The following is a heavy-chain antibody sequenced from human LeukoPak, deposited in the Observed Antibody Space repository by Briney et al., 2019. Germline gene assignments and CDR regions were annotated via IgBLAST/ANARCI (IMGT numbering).Heavy chain of an antibody. J-gene: IGHJ4*02. Sequence: GGSLRLSCAASGFTFSSYAMSWVRQAPGKGLEWVSAISGSGGSTYYADSVKGRFTISRDNSKNTLYLQMNSLRAEDTAVYYCASYCSSTSCYKQYYFDYWGQGTLVTVSS. CDR3: ASYCSSTSCYKQYYFDY. CDR2: ISGSGGST. V-gene: IGHV3-23*01. D-gene: IGHD2-2*02. CDR1: GFTFSSYA.